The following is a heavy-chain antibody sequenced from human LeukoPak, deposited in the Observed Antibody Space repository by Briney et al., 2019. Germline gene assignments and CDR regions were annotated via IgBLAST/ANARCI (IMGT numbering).Heavy chain of an antibody. J-gene: IGHJ3*02. D-gene: IGHD6-13*01. V-gene: IGHV1-69*05. CDR1: GGTFSSYG. CDR3: AKVAAAATDAFDI. Sequence: GASVKVSCKASGGTFSSYGISWVRQAPGEGPEWMGGIIPIFGTSNYAQRFQGRATITTDESTSTAYMELSSLRSEDTAVYYCAKVAAAATDAFDIWGQGTMVTVYS. CDR2: IIPIFGTS.